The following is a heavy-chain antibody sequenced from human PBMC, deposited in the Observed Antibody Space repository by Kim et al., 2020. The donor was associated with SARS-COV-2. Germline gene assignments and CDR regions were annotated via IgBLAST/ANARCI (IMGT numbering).Heavy chain of an antibody. CDR1: GYSFTSYW. D-gene: IGHD3-22*01. J-gene: IGHJ6*02. CDR3: ARSAGSSGYYSVYYYYGMDV. Sequence: GESLKISCKGSGYSFTSYWIGWVRQMPGKGLEWMGIIYPGDSDTRYSPSFQGQVTISADKSISTAYLQWSSLKASDTAMYYCARSAGSSGYYSVYYYYGMDVWGQGTTVTVSS. V-gene: IGHV5-51*01. CDR2: IYPGDSDT.